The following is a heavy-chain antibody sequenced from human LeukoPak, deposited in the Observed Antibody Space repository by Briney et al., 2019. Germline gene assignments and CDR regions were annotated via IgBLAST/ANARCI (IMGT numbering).Heavy chain of an antibody. CDR3: AKDTTRYFDWLLFPFDY. J-gene: IGHJ4*02. V-gene: IGHV3-23*01. CDR1: GFTFGAYA. CDR2: ISGSGGTT. Sequence: GGSLRLSCAASGFTFGAYAMSWVRQAPGKGLEWVSAISGSGGTTYNADPAKGRFSISRDNSKKTLYLQMDSLRAEDTAVYYCAKDTTRYFDWLLFPFDYWGQGTLVTVSS. D-gene: IGHD3-9*01.